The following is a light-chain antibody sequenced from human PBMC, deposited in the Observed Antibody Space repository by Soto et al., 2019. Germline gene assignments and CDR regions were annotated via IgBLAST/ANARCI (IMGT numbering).Light chain of an antibody. J-gene: IGKJ2*01. CDR3: QQPKSYPYT. V-gene: IGKV1-9*01. CDR1: QGLMTY. Sequence: DIQLTQSPSFLSASIGDRVVITCRASQGLMTYLDWYQQKAGKAPKLLIYGASTLHSGVPSRFSGGRSGTEFTLTINNLQHYDFATYYCQQPKSYPYTFGQGTKLEIK. CDR2: GAS.